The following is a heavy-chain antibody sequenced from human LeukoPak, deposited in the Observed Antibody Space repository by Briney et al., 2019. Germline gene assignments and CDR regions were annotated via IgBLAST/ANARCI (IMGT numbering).Heavy chain of an antibody. V-gene: IGHV4-59*01. CDR2: IYYSGST. CDR1: GGSISSYY. CDR3: ARDSGDYFDY. D-gene: IGHD1-14*01. J-gene: IGHJ4*02. Sequence: SETLSLTCTVSGGSISSYYWSWIRQPPGKGLEWIGYIYYSGSTNYNPSLKSRVTISVDTSKNQFSLKLSSVTAVDTAVYYCARDSGDYFDYWGQGTLVTVSS.